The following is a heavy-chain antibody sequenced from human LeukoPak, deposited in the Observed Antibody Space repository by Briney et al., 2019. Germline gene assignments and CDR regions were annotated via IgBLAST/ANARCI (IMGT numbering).Heavy chain of an antibody. CDR2: IYDSGST. D-gene: IGHD3-22*01. V-gene: IGHV4-59*01. CDR1: GVSIGSYY. Sequence: IPSQTLSLTCTVSGVSIGSYYWSWIRQPPGKGLEWIGYIYDSGSTNYNPSLKSRVTISVDTSKNQFSLKLSSVTAADTAVYYCACLTTADAFDIWGQGTMVTVSS. J-gene: IGHJ3*02. CDR3: ACLTTADAFDI.